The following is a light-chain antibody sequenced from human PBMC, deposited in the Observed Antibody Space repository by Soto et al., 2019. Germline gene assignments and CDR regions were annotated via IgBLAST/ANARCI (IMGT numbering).Light chain of an antibody. CDR1: QSVSSY. CDR2: DAS. Sequence: ESVLTQSPATLSLSPGERATLSCRASQSVSSYLAWYQQKPGQAPRLPIYDASNRATGIPARFSGSGSGTDFTLTISSLEPEDFAVYYCQQRSHWPITFGQGTRLEIK. J-gene: IGKJ5*01. CDR3: QQRSHWPIT. V-gene: IGKV3-11*01.